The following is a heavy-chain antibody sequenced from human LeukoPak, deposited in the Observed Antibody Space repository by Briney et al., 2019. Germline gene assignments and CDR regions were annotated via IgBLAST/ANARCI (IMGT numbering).Heavy chain of an antibody. J-gene: IGHJ5*02. CDR2: IIPIFGTA. D-gene: IGHD3-10*02. CDR1: GGTFSSYA. Sequence: SVKVSXKASGGTFSSYAISWVRQAPGQGLEWMGGIIPIFGTANYAQKFQGRVTITTDESTSTAYMELSSLRSEDTAVYYCARGTSVRGVIRWFDPWGQRTLVTVSS. CDR3: ARGTSVRGVIRWFDP. V-gene: IGHV1-69*05.